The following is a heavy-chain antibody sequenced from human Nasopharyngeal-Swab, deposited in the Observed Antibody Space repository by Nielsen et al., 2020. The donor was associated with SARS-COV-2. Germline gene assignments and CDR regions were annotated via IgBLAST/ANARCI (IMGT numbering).Heavy chain of an antibody. J-gene: IGHJ5*02. Sequence: GSLRLSCTVSGYSISRGYYWAWIRQPPGKGLEWIGSIYHGGSTYYTPSLESRVTISVDTSNNHFSLKLTSVTAADTAVYYCARELSNTPKYNWFDPWGQGTLVTVSS. CDR1: GYSISRGYY. V-gene: IGHV4-38-2*02. D-gene: IGHD5-18*01. CDR2: IYHGGST. CDR3: ARELSNTPKYNWFDP.